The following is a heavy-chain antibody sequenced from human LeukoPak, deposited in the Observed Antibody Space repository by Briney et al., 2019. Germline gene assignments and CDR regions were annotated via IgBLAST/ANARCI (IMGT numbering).Heavy chain of an antibody. CDR1: GFTFSSYS. D-gene: IGHD1-26*01. J-gene: IGHJ5*02. V-gene: IGHV3-21*01. CDR3: ARDFIVGAITGFDP. CDR2: ISSSSSYI. Sequence: GGSLRLSCAASGFTFSSYSMNWVRQAPGKGLEWVSSISSSSSYIYYADSVKGRFTISRDNAKNSLYLQMNSLRAEDTAVYYCARDFIVGAITGFDPWGQGTLVTVSS.